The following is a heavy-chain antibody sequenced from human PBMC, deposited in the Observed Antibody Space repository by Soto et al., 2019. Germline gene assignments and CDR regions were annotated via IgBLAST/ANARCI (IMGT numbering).Heavy chain of an antibody. D-gene: IGHD2-15*01. J-gene: IGHJ6*02. CDR2: VSWNSEIV. Sequence: EVQLVESGGGLVQPGRSLRLSCEASGFKFGDYAMHWVRQAPGQGLEWVSGVSWNSEIVGYADSVKGRFTIYRDNAKNSLYLEMNSLRTEDTALYYCAKDRGPCSGNKCSSLYYYYGMDVWGQGTTVTVSS. CDR3: AKDRGPCSGNKCSSLYYYYGMDV. V-gene: IGHV3-9*01. CDR1: GFKFGDYA.